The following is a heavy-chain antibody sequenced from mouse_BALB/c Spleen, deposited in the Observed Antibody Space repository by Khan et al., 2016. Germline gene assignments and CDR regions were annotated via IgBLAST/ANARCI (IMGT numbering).Heavy chain of an antibody. Sequence: QIQLVQSGPELKKPGETVKISCKASGYTFTDYSMHWVKQAPGKGLKWMGWINTETGEPTYADDFKGRFAFSLETSASTAYLQINNLKNEDTATYFWARWGGNRVAYWGQGTLVTVSA. J-gene: IGHJ3*01. CDR2: INTETGEP. CDR1: GYTFTDYS. D-gene: IGHD1-1*02. CDR3: ARWGGNRVAY. V-gene: IGHV9-2-1*01.